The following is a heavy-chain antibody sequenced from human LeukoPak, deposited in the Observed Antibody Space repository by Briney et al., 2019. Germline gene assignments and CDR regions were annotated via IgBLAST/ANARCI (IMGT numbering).Heavy chain of an antibody. CDR2: IKQDGSEK. Sequence: AGSLRLSCAASGFTFSNYWMIWVRQAPGKGLGWVGNIKQDGSEKRYADSVRGRFSISRVNAQTSLYLQMNSLRAEDTAVYYCARASDPWLQLTWGQGTLVTVSS. CDR3: ARASDPWLQLT. D-gene: IGHD5-24*01. V-gene: IGHV3-7*05. J-gene: IGHJ5*02. CDR1: GFTFSNYW.